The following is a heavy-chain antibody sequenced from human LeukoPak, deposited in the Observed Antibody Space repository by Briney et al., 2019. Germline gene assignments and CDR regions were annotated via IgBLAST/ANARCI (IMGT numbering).Heavy chain of an antibody. J-gene: IGHJ4*02. Sequence: RGSLRLSCAASGFTFSSYGMHWVRQAPGKGLEWVAVISYDGSNKYYADSVKGRFTISRDNSKNTLYLQMNSLRAEDTAVYYCAKDGPYYFDYWGQGTLVTVSS. V-gene: IGHV3-30*18. CDR3: AKDGPYYFDY. CDR1: GFTFSSYG. CDR2: ISYDGSNK.